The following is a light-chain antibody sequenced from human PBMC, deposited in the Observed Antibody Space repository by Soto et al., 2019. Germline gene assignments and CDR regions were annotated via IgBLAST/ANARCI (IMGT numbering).Light chain of an antibody. CDR2: LGS. J-gene: IGKJ1*01. CDR1: QSLLHTNGYTY. Sequence: IVMIQSPLSLSVTPGEPASISCRSSQSLLHTNGYTYLNWYLQKPGQSPHLLIYLGSRRPPGVRERFSGSGSGTDFTLTISRVEAEDVGIYYCMQALQTPGTFGQGTK. V-gene: IGKV2-28*01. CDR3: MQALQTPGT.